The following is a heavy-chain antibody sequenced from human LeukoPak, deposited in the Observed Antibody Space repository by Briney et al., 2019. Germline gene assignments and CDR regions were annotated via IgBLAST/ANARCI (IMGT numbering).Heavy chain of an antibody. D-gene: IGHD3-10*01. CDR2: ISSRSSYI. J-gene: IGHJ3*02. CDR3: ARGRGWGTFDI. CDR1: GFNFSSYS. Sequence: KSGGSLRLSCAASGFNFSSYSTSWVRRAPGKGLEWVSSISSRSSYIFYADSVKGRFTTSRENAKNSLYLQMNSLRVGDTAVYYCARGRGWGTFDIWGQGTMVTVSS. V-gene: IGHV3-21*01.